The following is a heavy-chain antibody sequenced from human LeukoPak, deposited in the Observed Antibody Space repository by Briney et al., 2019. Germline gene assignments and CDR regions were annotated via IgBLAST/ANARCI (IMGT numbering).Heavy chain of an antibody. Sequence: SETLSLTCAVYGGSFSGYYWSWIRQPPGKGLEWIGEINHSGSTNYNPSLKSRVTISVDTSKNQFSLKLSSVTAADTAVYYCARGTIAAAGTPYYYYMDVWGKGTTVTISS. D-gene: IGHD6-13*01. CDR3: ARGTIAAAGTPYYYYMDV. V-gene: IGHV4-34*01. J-gene: IGHJ6*03. CDR2: INHSGST. CDR1: GGSFSGYY.